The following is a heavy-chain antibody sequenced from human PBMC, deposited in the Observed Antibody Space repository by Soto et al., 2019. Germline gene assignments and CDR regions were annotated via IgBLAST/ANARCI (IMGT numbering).Heavy chain of an antibody. CDR3: AKDLGDSSVFDY. V-gene: IGHV3-30*18. J-gene: IGHJ4*02. Sequence: PGGSLRLSCAASGFTFSSYGMHWVRQAPGKGLEWVAVISYDGSNKYYADSVKGRFTISRDNSKNTLYLQMNSLRAEDTAVYYCAKDLGDSSVFDYWGQGTLVTVSS. D-gene: IGHD3-22*01. CDR1: GFTFSSYG. CDR2: ISYDGSNK.